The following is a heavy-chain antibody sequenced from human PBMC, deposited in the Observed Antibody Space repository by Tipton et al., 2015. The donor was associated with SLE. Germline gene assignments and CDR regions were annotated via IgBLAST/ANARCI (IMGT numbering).Heavy chain of an antibody. CDR3: ARMGPVKGLQGSYYFDY. J-gene: IGHJ4*02. V-gene: IGHV4-31*03. D-gene: IGHD4-11*01. CDR1: GGSISSGGYY. Sequence: TLSLTCTVSGGSISSGGYYWSWIRQHPGKGLEWIGYIYCSGSTYYNPSLKSRVTISVDTSKNQFSLKLSSVTAADTAVYYCARMGPVKGLQGSYYFDYWGQGTLVTVSS. CDR2: IYCSGST.